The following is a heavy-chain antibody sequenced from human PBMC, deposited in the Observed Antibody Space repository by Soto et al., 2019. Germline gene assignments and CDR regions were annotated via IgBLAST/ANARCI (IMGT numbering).Heavy chain of an antibody. V-gene: IGHV3-30*03. CDR1: GFTFSSNG. CDR2: ISYDGSNK. J-gene: IGHJ2*01. Sequence: QVQLVESGGGVVQPGRSLRLSCAASGFTFSSNGMHWVRQAPGKGLEWVAVISYDGSNKYYADSVKGRFTISRDNSKNTLYLQMNSLRAEDTAVYYCAIEFFSYSSSLYFWYFDLWGRGTLVTVSS. D-gene: IGHD6-13*01. CDR3: AIEFFSYSSSLYFWYFDL.